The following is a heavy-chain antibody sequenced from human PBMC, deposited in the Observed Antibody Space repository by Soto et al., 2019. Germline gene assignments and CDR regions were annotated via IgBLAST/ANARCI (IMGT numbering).Heavy chain of an antibody. CDR1: GFTFSSYG. Sequence: GGSLRLSCAASGFTFSSYGMHWVRQAPGKGLEWVAVISYDGSNKYYADSVKGRFTISRDNSKNTLYLQMNSLRAEDTAVYYCAKDPVVVPAVTPGVYYFYYWGQGTLVTVSS. CDR3: AKDPVVVPAVTPGVYYFYY. J-gene: IGHJ4*02. D-gene: IGHD2-2*01. CDR2: ISYDGSNK. V-gene: IGHV3-30*18.